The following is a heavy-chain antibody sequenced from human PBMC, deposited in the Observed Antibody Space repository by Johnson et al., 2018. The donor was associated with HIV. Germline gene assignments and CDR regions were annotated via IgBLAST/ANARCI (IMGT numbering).Heavy chain of an antibody. J-gene: IGHJ3*02. CDR3: ARAFLSHYYDSSGYYYVGAFDI. CDR2: INWNGGST. D-gene: IGHD3-22*01. V-gene: IGHV3-20*04. Sequence: EMQLVESGGGLIQPGGSLRLSCAASGFTFDDYGMSWVRQAPGKGLEWVSGINWNGGSTGYADSVKGRFTISRDNAKNSLYLQMNSLRAEDTALYYCARAFLSHYYDSSGYYYVGAFDIWGQGTMVTVSS. CDR1: GFTFDDYG.